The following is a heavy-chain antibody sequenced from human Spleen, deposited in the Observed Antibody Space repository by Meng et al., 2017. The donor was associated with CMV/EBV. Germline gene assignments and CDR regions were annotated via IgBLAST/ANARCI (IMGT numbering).Heavy chain of an antibody. CDR2: IYYSGST. D-gene: IGHD3-10*01. CDR1: GGSSSSSSYY. Sequence: SGGSSSSSSYYWGWIRQPPGKGLEWIGSIYYSGSTYYNPSLKSRVTISVDTSKNQFSLKVTSVTAADTAVYYCAGTSVMEFPEYFQDWGQGTLVTVSS. V-gene: IGHV4-39*07. CDR3: AGTSVMEFPEYFQD. J-gene: IGHJ1*01.